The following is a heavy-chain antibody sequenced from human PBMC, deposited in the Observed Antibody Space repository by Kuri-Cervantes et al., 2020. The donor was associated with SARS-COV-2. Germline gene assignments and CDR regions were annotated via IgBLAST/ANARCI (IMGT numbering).Heavy chain of an antibody. D-gene: IGHD4-17*01. Sequence: GGSLRLSCAASGFTFSSYAMSWVRQAPGKGLEWVSAISGSGGSTYYADSVKGRFTISRDNSRNTLYLQMNSLRAEDTAVYYCAKRMNDYGDMRDYWGQGTLVTVSS. CDR1: GFTFSSYA. V-gene: IGHV3-23*01. CDR2: ISGSGGST. J-gene: IGHJ4*02. CDR3: AKRMNDYGDMRDY.